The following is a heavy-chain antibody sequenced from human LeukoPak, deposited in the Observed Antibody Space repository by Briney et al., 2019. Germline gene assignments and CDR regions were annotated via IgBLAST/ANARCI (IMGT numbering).Heavy chain of an antibody. V-gene: IGHV1-18*01. J-gene: IGHJ4*02. CDR2: ISAYNGNT. CDR1: GYTFTSYG. CDR3: ARGAAGYWVQLPGDY. D-gene: IGHD5-24*01. Sequence: GASVKVSCKASGYTFTSYGISWVRQAPGQGLEWMGWISAYNGNTNYAQKLQGRVTMTTDTSTSTAYMELRSLRSDDTAVYYCARGAAGYWVQLPGDYWGQGTLVTVSS.